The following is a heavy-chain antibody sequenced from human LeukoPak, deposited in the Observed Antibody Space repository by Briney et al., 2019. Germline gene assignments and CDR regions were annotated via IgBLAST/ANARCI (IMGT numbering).Heavy chain of an antibody. CDR1: GYTFTSYD. V-gene: IGHV1-8*01. Sequence: ASVKVSCKASGYTFTSYDINWVRQATGQGLGWMGWMNPNSGNTGYAQKFQGRVTMTRNTSISTAYMELSSLRSEDTAVYYCARGLTIQLWLLGYWGQGTLVTVSS. J-gene: IGHJ4*02. CDR2: MNPNSGNT. D-gene: IGHD5-18*01. CDR3: ARGLTIQLWLLGY.